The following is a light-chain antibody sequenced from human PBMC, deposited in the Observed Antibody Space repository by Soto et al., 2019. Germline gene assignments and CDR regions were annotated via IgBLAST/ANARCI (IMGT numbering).Light chain of an antibody. CDR3: SSYTSSSTLENV. CDR1: SSDVGGYKY. CDR2: DVS. J-gene: IGLJ1*01. V-gene: IGLV2-14*01. Sequence: QSVLTQPASVSGSPGQSITISCTGTSSDVGGYKYVSWYQQHPGKAPKLMIYDVSNRPSGVSNRFPGSKSGNTASLTISGLQAEDEADYYCSSYTSSSTLENVFGTGTKVTVL.